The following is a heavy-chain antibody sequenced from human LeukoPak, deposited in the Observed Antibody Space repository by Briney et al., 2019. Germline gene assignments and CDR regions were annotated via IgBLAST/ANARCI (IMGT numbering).Heavy chain of an antibody. CDR3: AKDKTQYYYYYMDV. CDR2: IRWNSGSI. CDR1: AFTFDVYA. Sequence: GGSLRLSCAVSAFTFDVYAMQWVRQAPGRGREWVSGIRWNSGSIGNADSVKGRFTISIDNAKNSLYLQMNSLRAEDTALYYCAKDKTQYYYYYMDVWGKGTTVTVSS. J-gene: IGHJ6*03. V-gene: IGHV3-9*01.